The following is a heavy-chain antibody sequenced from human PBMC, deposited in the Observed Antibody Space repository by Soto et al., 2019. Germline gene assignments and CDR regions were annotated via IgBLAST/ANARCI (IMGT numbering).Heavy chain of an antibody. V-gene: IGHV1-18*01. D-gene: IGHD5-18*01. CDR1: GYTFYSHS. J-gene: IGHJ6*02. CDR2: INADYGNT. CDR3: ARCIQGDYYYGMDV. Sequence: QAQLVQSGAEVRKPGASVKVSCKASGYTFYSHSISWVRQAPGQGLEWMGRINADYGNTQYAQKFRGRVTMTTDTSTTTVYMELTNLRSDDPAVYYCARCIQGDYYYGMDVWGQGPTVTVSS.